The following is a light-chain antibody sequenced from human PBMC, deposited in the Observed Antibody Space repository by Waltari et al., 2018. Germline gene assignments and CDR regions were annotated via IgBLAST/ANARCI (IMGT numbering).Light chain of an antibody. CDR1: DLQTTN. CDR2: EDT. V-gene: IGLV3-10*01. CDR3: YSSDTTGLQV. J-gene: IGLJ1*01. Sequence: YELTQPPSVSVSPGQPATITCSGHDLQTTNAYWFQQKSGQAPRLVIYEDTKRPAVIPERFSGSSSGTVATLTITGAQVDDEADYYCYSSDTTGLQVFGSGTTVVVL.